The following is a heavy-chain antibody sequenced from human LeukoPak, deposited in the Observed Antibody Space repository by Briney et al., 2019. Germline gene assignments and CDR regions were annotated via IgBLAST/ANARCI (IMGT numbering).Heavy chain of an antibody. D-gene: IGHD6-13*01. CDR2: ISYDGSNK. CDR1: GFTFSSYG. J-gene: IGHJ6*02. V-gene: IGHV3-30*18. CDR3: AKLSWDGDYYYYGMDV. Sequence: GGSLRLSCASSGFTFSSYGMHWVRQAPGKGLEWVAVISYDGSNKYYADSVKGRFTISRDNSKNTLYLQMNSLRAEDTAVYYCAKLSWDGDYYYYGMDVWGQGTTVTVSS.